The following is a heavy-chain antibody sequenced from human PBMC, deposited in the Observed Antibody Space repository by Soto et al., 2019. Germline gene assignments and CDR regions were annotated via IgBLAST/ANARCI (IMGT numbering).Heavy chain of an antibody. J-gene: IGHJ4*02. Sequence: QVQLQESGPGLVKPSETLSLTCTVSGGSISSYYWSWIRQPPGKGLEWIGYIYYSGSTNYNPSLKSRVTISVDTSKNQFSLKLSSVTAADTAVYYCARQDWDDYDMLTTFDYWGQGTLVTVSS. D-gene: IGHD3-9*01. V-gene: IGHV4-59*08. CDR1: GGSISSYY. CDR2: IYYSGST. CDR3: ARQDWDDYDMLTTFDY.